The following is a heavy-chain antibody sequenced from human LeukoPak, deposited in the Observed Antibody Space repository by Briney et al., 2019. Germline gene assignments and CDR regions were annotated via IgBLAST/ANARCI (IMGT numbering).Heavy chain of an antibody. V-gene: IGHV1-69*06. CDR1: GGTFSSYA. J-gene: IGHJ6*04. Sequence: ASVKVSCKASGGTFSSYAISWVRQAPGQGLEWMGGIIPNFGTANYAQKFQGRVTITADKSTSTAYMELSSLRSEDTAVYYCARDSVVAATLGYYYYGMDVWGKGTTVTVSS. D-gene: IGHD2-15*01. CDR2: IIPNFGTA. CDR3: ARDSVVAATLGYYYYGMDV.